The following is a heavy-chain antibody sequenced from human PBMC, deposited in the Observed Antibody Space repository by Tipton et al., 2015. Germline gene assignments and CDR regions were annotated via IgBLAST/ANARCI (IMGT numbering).Heavy chain of an antibody. D-gene: IGHD6-13*01. CDR1: GFAFSSYW. Sequence: GSLRLSCAAYGFAFSSYWMSWVRQAPGKGLEWVGQTNEHGSEKHCVDSVRGRFSISRDNAKNSLYLEMSSLRAEDTAVYYCARDAPGTTFDHWGQGALVTVSS. CDR3: ARDAPGTTFDH. J-gene: IGHJ4*02. CDR2: TNEHGSEK. V-gene: IGHV3-7*01.